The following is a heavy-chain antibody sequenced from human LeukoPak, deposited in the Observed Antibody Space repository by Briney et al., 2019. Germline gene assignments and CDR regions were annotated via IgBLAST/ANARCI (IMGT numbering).Heavy chain of an antibody. V-gene: IGHV3-30-3*01. J-gene: IGHJ4*02. Sequence: GSLRLFCAASGFKISMFAMHWVRQAPGKGLEWVAFTSFDESHKFYADSVEGRFTISRDNSKNILFLQMHNLRVDDTAIYYCAVVAGRFPPDYWGQGTLVTVSS. CDR2: TSFDESHK. CDR3: AVVAGRFPPDY. D-gene: IGHD6-19*01. CDR1: GFKISMFA.